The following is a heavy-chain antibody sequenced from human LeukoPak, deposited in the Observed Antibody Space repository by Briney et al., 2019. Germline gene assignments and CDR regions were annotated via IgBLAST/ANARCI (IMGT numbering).Heavy chain of an antibody. CDR2: IYYSGST. J-gene: IGHJ4*02. V-gene: IGHV4-30-4*01. D-gene: IGHD5-12*01. Sequence: PSETLSLTCTVSGGSISSGDYYWGWIRQPPGKGLEWIGYIYYSGSTYYNPSLKSRVTISVDTSKNQFSLKLSSVTAADTAVYYCATDRGYSGIGDFDYWGQGTLVTVSS. CDR1: GGSISSGDYY. CDR3: ATDRGYSGIGDFDY.